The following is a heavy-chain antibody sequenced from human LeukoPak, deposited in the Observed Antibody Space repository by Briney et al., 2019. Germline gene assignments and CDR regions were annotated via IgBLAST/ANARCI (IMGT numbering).Heavy chain of an antibody. CDR1: GHTFTNYH. CDR2: GYATGGVA. J-gene: IGHJ4*02. V-gene: IGHV1-46*01. Sequence: ASVKVSCKASGHTFTNYHIHWVRQAPGQGVEWMGAGYATGGVAINTQTFPVRVTMTWDTSTGTVYMELSSLRFEDTAIYYCATEAPRSYYFDYWGQGIQVTVSS. CDR3: ATEAPRSYYFDY.